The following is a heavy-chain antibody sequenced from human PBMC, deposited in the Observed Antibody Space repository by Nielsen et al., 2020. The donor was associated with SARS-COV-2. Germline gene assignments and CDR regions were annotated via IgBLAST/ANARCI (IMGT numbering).Heavy chain of an antibody. CDR2: IIPIFGTA. Sequence: SVKVSCKASGGTFSSYAISWVRQAPGQGLEWMGGIIPIFGTANYAQKFQGRVTITADESTSTAYMELSSLRSEDTAVYYCARVYHYPAGSLSQGGPPRYYHYMDVWGNGTTVTVSS. V-gene: IGHV1-69*13. J-gene: IGHJ6*03. CDR3: ARVYHYPAGSLSQGGPPRYYHYMDV. CDR1: GGTFSSYA. D-gene: IGHD3-10*01.